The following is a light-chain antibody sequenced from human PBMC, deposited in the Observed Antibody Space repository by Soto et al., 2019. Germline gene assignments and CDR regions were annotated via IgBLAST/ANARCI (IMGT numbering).Light chain of an antibody. J-gene: IGLJ1*01. CDR2: SNH. CDR1: SSNIGSYT. Sequence: QSVLTQPPSASGTPGQTVTVSCSGSSSNIGSYTVNWYQQLPGTAPKLVIYSNHQRPSGAPDRFSGSKSGTSASLAISGLQSEDEADYYCAAWDDSLNGSVFGSGTKVTVL. V-gene: IGLV1-44*01. CDR3: AAWDDSLNGSV.